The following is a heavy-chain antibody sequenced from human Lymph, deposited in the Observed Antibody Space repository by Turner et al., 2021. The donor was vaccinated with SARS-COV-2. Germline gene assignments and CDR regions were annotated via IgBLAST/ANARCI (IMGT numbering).Heavy chain of an antibody. Sequence: QVQLVQSWAEVKKPGSSVKVSCKASVVTFSSYAISWVRQAPGQGLEWMGRIIPILGIANYAQKFQGRVTITEDKSTSTAYMELSSLRSEDTAVYYCARGRLDSYSGRYYSWFDTWGQGTLVTVSS. D-gene: IGHD1-26*01. J-gene: IGHJ5*02. CDR3: ARGRLDSYSGRYYSWFDT. CDR2: IIPILGIA. V-gene: IGHV1-69*04. CDR1: VVTFSSYA.